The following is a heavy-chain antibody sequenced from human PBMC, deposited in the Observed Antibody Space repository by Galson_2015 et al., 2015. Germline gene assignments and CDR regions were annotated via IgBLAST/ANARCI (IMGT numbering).Heavy chain of an antibody. J-gene: IGHJ4*02. CDR2: ISSSSSTI. Sequence: SLRLSCAASGFTLSTCSMHWVRQAPGKGLEWVSYISSSSSTIYYADSVKGRFTISRDNAKNSLYLQMNSLRAEDTAVYYCARAYYDILTGSPSNEDYWGQGTLVTASS. D-gene: IGHD3-9*01. CDR3: ARAYYDILTGSPSNEDY. V-gene: IGHV3-48*01. CDR1: GFTLSTCS.